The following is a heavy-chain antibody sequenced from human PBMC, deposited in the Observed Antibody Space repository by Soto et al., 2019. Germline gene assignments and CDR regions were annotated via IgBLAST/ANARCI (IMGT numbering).Heavy chain of an antibody. V-gene: IGHV1-18*01. CDR3: AGEGQAPYYYYGMDV. CDR1: GYTFTNYG. J-gene: IGHJ6*02. CDR2: ISGYNGNT. Sequence: QVQVVQSGDEVKKPGASVKVSCKASGYTFTNYGFSWVRQAPGQGLEWMGWISGYNGNTKYAEKFQGRVTMTTDTSTSTAHMELRSLRSDDTAVYYCAGEGQAPYYYYGMDVWGQGTAGTVSS.